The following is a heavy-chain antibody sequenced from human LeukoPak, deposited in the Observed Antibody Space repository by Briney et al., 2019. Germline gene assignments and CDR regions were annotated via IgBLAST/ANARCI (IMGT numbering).Heavy chain of an antibody. D-gene: IGHD3-10*01. Sequence: SETLSLTCGVSGASISSYYWSWIRQSPGKGLEWIGYIHHSGSTDYHPSLKGRVTISADTSQSQFSLSLTSVTAADTAVYFCASTRGGVALSGRGDFDIWGQETVVTVST. CDR3: ASTRGGVALSGRGDFDI. V-gene: IGHV4-4*09. J-gene: IGHJ3*02. CDR2: IHHSGST. CDR1: GASISSYY.